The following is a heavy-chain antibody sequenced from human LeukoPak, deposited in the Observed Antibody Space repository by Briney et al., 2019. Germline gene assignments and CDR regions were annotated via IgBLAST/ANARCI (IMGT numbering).Heavy chain of an antibody. J-gene: IGHJ4*02. Sequence: GASVKVSCKASGYTFTSYGISWVRQAPGQRLEWMGGIIPIFGTANYAQKFQGRVTITADESTSTAYMELSSLRSEDTAVYYCARAPVVPAAIRTFDYWGQGTLVTVSS. D-gene: IGHD2-2*01. CDR2: IIPIFGTA. CDR3: ARAPVVPAAIRTFDY. V-gene: IGHV1-69*13. CDR1: GYTFTSYG.